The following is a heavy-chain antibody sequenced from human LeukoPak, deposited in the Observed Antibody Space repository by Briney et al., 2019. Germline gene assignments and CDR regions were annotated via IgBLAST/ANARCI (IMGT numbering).Heavy chain of an antibody. CDR1: AGSISPYY. Sequence: SETLSLTCTVSAGSISPYYWNCIRQPPGKGLEWIGYIYYSGSTIYNPSLKSRVTISVDTSKNQFSLNLKSVTAADTAVYYCARGYSSSWFYYAMDVWGQGTTVTVSS. CDR2: IYYSGST. D-gene: IGHD6-13*01. CDR3: ARGYSSSWFYYAMDV. V-gene: IGHV4-59*01. J-gene: IGHJ6*02.